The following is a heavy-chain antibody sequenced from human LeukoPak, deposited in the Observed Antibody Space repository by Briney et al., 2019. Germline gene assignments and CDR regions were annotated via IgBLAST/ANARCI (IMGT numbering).Heavy chain of an antibody. J-gene: IGHJ1*01. V-gene: IGHV4-59*03. CDR1: RASMSSFF. D-gene: IGHD2-8*02. CDR3: AASGNSWWEGFFHD. CDR2: IHYSGTT. Sequence: PSETLSLTRTVSRASMSSFFWSWIRQPPGKGLEWIGHIHYSGTTKYNPSPTSRITLSMDTPKSQVSLRLTSVTAADTAMYYCAASGNSWWEGFFHDWGQGTLVSVSS.